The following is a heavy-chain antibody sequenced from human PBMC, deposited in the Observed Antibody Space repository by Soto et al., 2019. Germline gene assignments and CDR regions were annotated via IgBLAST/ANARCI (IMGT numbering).Heavy chain of an antibody. V-gene: IGHV3-74*01. D-gene: IGHD3-3*01. Sequence: GESLKISCAASGFTFSSYWMHWVRQAPGKGLVWVSRINSDGSSTSYADSVKGRFTISRDNAKNTLYLQMNSLRAEDTAVYYCARELAYYDFWSGHYGMDVWGQGTTVTVSS. CDR1: GFTFSSYW. J-gene: IGHJ6*02. CDR3: ARELAYYDFWSGHYGMDV. CDR2: INSDGSST.